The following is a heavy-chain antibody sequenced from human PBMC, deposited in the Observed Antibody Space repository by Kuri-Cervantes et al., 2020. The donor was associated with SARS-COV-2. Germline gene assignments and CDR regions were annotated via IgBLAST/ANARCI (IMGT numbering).Heavy chain of an antibody. D-gene: IGHD1-26*01. CDR2: INPNSGGT. CDR3: ARPMYSGSYYGGWGTFDY. J-gene: IGHJ4*02. Sequence: ASVKVSCKASGYTFIGYYMHWVRQAPGQGLEWMGWINPNSGGTNYAQKFQGRVTMTGDTSISTAYMELSRLRSDDTAVYYCARPMYSGSYYGGWGTFDYWGQGTLVTVSS. CDR1: GYTFIGYY. V-gene: IGHV1-2*02.